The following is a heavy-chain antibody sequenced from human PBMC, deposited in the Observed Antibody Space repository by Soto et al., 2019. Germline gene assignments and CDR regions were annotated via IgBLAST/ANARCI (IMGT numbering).Heavy chain of an antibody. D-gene: IGHD3-3*01. J-gene: IGHJ5*02. Sequence: SLRLSCTASGFTFGDYSMSWFRQAPGKGLEWVGFIRSKGNGGTTEYAASVKGRFAISRDDSKSIAYLQMNSLKTEDTAVYYCTRDEDDFWSGYWFDPWGQGTLVTVSS. V-gene: IGHV3-49*03. CDR2: IRSKGNGGTT. CDR1: GFTFGDYS. CDR3: TRDEDDFWSGYWFDP.